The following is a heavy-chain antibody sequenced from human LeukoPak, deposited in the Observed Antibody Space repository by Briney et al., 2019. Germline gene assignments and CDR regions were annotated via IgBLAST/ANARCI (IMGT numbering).Heavy chain of an antibody. CDR2: IYYSGST. Sequence: SETLSLTCTVSGGSISSGGYYWSWIRQHPGKGLEWIGYIYYSGSTYYNPSLKSRVTISVDTSKNQFSLKMTSVTAADTAVYYCASGIRLGSASWGVDAFDIWGQGTMVTVSS. CDR1: GGSISSGGYY. J-gene: IGHJ3*02. CDR3: ASGIRLGSASWGVDAFDI. V-gene: IGHV4-31*03. D-gene: IGHD3-16*01.